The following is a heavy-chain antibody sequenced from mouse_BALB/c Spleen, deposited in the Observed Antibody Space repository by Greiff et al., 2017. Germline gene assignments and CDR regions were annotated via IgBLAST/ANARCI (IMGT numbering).Heavy chain of an antibody. CDR1: GYAFTNYL. J-gene: IGHJ4*01. CDR3: ARYVLLQVFYAMDY. V-gene: IGHV1-54*01. Sequence: VQLQQSGAELVRPGTSVKVSCKASGYAFTNYLIEWVKQRPGQGLEWIGVINPGSGGTNYNEKFKGKATLTADKSSSTAYMQLSSLTSDDSAVYFCARYVLLQVFYAMDYWGQGTSVTVSS. D-gene: IGHD2-3*01. CDR2: INPGSGGT.